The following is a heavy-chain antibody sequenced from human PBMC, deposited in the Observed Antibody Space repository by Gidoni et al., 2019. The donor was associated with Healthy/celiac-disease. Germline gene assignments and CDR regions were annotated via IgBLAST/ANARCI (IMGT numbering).Heavy chain of an antibody. V-gene: IGHV4-39*01. D-gene: IGHD3-10*01. CDR1: GGSISSSSYY. CDR2: IYYSGST. CDR3: ARRSSVENQEGYYDP. Sequence: QLQLQESGPGLVKPSETLSLPCTVSGGSISSSSYYWGWIRQPPGKGLEWIGSIYYSGSTYYNPSLKSRVTISVDTSKNQFSLKLSSVTAADTAVYYCARRSSVENQEGYYDPWGQGTLVTVSS. J-gene: IGHJ5*02.